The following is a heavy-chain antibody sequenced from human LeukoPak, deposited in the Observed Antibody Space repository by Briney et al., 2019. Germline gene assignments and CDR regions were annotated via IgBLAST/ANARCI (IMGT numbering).Heavy chain of an antibody. D-gene: IGHD6-6*01. V-gene: IGHV4-4*07. CDR1: GGSISSYY. J-gene: IGHJ6*02. CDR3: ATQRSLYSSSYYGMDV. CDR2: IYTSGST. Sequence: SETLSLTCTVSGGSISSYYWSWIRQPAGKGLEWIGRIYTSGSTNYNPSLKSRVTMSVDTSKNQFSLKLSSVTAADTAVYYCATQRSLYSSSYYGMDVWGQGTTVTVSS.